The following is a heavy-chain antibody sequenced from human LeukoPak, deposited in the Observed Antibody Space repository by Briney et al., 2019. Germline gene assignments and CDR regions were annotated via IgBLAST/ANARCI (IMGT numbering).Heavy chain of an antibody. V-gene: IGHV4-34*01. D-gene: IGHD2-2*02. CDR1: GGSFSGYY. Sequence: PSETLSLTCAVYGGSFSGYYWSWIRQPPGKGLEWIGEINHSGSTNYNPSLKSRVTISVDTSKNQFSLKLSSVTAADTAVYYCARLRPAAIRYNWFDPWGQGTLVTVSS. J-gene: IGHJ5*02. CDR2: INHSGST. CDR3: ARLRPAAIRYNWFDP.